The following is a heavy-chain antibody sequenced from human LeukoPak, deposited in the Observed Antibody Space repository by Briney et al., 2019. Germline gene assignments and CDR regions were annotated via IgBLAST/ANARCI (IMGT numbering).Heavy chain of an antibody. Sequence: SETLSLTCAVYGGSFSGYYCSWIRQPPGKGLECIGEINHSGSTNYNASLKSRVTISVDTSKNQFSLKLSSVTAADTAVYYCARGRSRGYFDYWGQGTLVTVSS. CDR2: INHSGST. J-gene: IGHJ4*02. D-gene: IGHD6-13*01. CDR1: GGSFSGYY. CDR3: ARGRSRGYFDY. V-gene: IGHV4-34*01.